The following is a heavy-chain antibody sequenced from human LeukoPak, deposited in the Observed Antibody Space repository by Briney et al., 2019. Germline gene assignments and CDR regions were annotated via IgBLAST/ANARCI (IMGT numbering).Heavy chain of an antibody. CDR2: IYYSGST. CDR1: GGSISSYY. Sequence: SETLSLTCTVSGGSISSYYWSWIRQPPGKGLEWIGNIYYSGSTNYNPSLKSRVSISVDTSKNQFSLKLSSVTAADTAVYYCARMAYWGYCSSTSCRENWFDPWGQGTLVTVSS. D-gene: IGHD2-2*01. V-gene: IGHV4-59*01. J-gene: IGHJ5*02. CDR3: ARMAYWGYCSSTSCRENWFDP.